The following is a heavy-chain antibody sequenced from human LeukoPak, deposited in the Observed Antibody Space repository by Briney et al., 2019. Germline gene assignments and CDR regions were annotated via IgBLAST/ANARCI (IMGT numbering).Heavy chain of an antibody. Sequence: SVKVSCKASGGTFSSYAISWVRQAPGQGLEWMGGIIPIFGTANYAQKFQGRVTITTDESTSTAYMELSSLRSEDTAVYYCARGGFGVVPPVGFDYWGQGTLVTVSS. V-gene: IGHV1-69*05. CDR3: ARGGFGVVPPVGFDY. J-gene: IGHJ4*02. CDR2: IIPIFGTA. D-gene: IGHD3-3*01. CDR1: GGTFSSYA.